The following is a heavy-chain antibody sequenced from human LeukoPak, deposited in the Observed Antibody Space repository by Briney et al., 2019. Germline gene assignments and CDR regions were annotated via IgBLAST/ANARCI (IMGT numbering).Heavy chain of an antibody. D-gene: IGHD2-2*01. V-gene: IGHV1-2*02. CDR3: ARGKYQLLATSYFDY. CDR2: INPNSGGT. J-gene: IGHJ4*02. Sequence: ASVKVSCKASGYTFTGYYMHWVRQAPGQGLEWMGWINPNSGGTNYAQKFQGRVTMTRDTSISTAYMELSRLRSDDTAVYYCARGKYQLLATSYFDYWGQGTLVTVSS. CDR1: GYTFTGYY.